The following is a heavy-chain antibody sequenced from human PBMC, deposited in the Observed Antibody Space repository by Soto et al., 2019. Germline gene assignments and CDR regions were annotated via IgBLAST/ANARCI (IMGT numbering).Heavy chain of an antibody. V-gene: IGHV3-30*18. D-gene: IGHD6-6*01. CDR2: ISYDGSNK. CDR3: AKDWHYHNAEYSSSSLLFDY. Sequence: PGGSLRLSCAASGFTFSSYGMHWVRQAPGKGLEWVAVISYDGSNKYYADSVKGRFTISRDNSKNTLYLQMNSLRAEDTAVYYCAKDWHYHNAEYSSSSLLFDYWGQGTLVTVSS. J-gene: IGHJ4*02. CDR1: GFTFSSYG.